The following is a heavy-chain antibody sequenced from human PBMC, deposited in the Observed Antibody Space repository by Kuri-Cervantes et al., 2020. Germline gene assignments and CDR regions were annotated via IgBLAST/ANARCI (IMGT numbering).Heavy chain of an antibody. J-gene: IGHJ4*02. CDR2: IKQDGSEK. V-gene: IGHV3-7*05. D-gene: IGHD3-10*01. Sequence: GESLKISCAASGFTFSSYWMSWVRQAPGKGLEWMANIKQDGSEKYYVDSVKGRFTISRDNAKNFLYLQMNSLSAGDTAFYYCARTDYYYGSGSYYSLWGQGTLVTVSS. CDR3: ARTDYYYGSGSYYSL. CDR1: GFTFSSYW.